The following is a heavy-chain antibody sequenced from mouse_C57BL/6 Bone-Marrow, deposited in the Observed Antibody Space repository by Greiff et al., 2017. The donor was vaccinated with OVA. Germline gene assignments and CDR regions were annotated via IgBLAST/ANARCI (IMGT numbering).Heavy chain of an antibody. CDR1: GYTFTSYW. V-gene: IGHV1-7*01. D-gene: IGHD1-1*01. Sequence: QVQLQQSGAELVKPGASVKLSCKASGYTFTSYWMHWVKQRPGQGLEWIGYINPSSGYTKYNQKFKDKATLTADKSSSTAYMQLSSLTYEDSAVYYCASPTVVARFDYWGQGTTLTVSS. CDR3: ASPTVVARFDY. CDR2: INPSSGYT. J-gene: IGHJ2*01.